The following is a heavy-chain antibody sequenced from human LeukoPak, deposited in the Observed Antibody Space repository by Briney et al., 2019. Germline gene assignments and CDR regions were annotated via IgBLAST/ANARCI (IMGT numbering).Heavy chain of an antibody. D-gene: IGHD1-7*01. CDR2: IYTSGST. CDR1: GGSISSYY. Sequence: PSETLSLTCTVSGGSISSYYWGWIRQPPGKGLEWIGRIYTSGSTNYNPSLKSRVTMSVDTSKNQFSLKLSSVTAADTAVYYRARSTTRGAFDIWGQGTMVTVSS. V-gene: IGHV4-4*07. CDR3: ARSTTRGAFDI. J-gene: IGHJ3*02.